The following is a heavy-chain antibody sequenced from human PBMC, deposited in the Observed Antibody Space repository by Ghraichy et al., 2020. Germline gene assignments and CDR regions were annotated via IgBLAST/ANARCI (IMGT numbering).Heavy chain of an antibody. CDR3: ARDPTGLRGTTTVTTRGVY. J-gene: IGHJ4*02. V-gene: IGHV3-30*14. CDR1: EFIFSGYP. Sequence: LSLTCVASEFIFSGYPMHWVRQAPGKGLEWVALLSNDGSKTSVAHSVKGRFTISRDNSKNTLYLHMSDLRLEDTAVYYCARDPTGLRGTTTVTTRGVYWGQGTLVTVSS. D-gene: IGHD4-17*01. CDR2: LSNDGSKT.